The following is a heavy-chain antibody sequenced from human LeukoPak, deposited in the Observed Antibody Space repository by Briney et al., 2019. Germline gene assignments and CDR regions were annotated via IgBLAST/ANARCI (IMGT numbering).Heavy chain of an antibody. CDR2: IKSKADGGIS. Sequence: GGSLRLSCAASGFTFTNAWMNWVRQAPGKGLEWLGRIKSKADGGISDYAEPVKGRFTFSRDDSKNTLYLLMNSLKTEGTAVYYCTTTYHYDSSPGSFDYWGQGTLVTVSS. CDR1: GFTFTNAW. V-gene: IGHV3-15*01. J-gene: IGHJ4*02. CDR3: TTTYHYDSSPGSFDY. D-gene: IGHD3-22*01.